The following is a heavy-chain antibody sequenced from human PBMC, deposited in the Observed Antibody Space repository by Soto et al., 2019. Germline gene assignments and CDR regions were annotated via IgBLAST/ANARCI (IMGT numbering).Heavy chain of an antibody. CDR1: GGSISSYY. CDR3: ARHVEGSSSSWSPGWFDP. D-gene: IGHD6-13*01. V-gene: IGHV4-59*08. Sequence: SETLSLTCTVSGGSISSYYWSWIRQPPGKGLEWIGYIYYSGSTNYNPSLKSRVTISVDTSKNQFSLKLSSVTAADTAVYYCARHVEGSSSSWSPGWFDPWGQGTLVTVSS. CDR2: IYYSGST. J-gene: IGHJ5*02.